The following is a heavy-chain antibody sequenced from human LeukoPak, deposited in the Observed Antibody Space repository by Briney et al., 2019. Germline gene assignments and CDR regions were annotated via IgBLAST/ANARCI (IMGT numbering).Heavy chain of an antibody. Sequence: GASVKVSCKTSGYTFTSYGISWVRQAPGQGLEWMGWISAYNGNTNYAQKLQGRVTMTTDTSTSTAYMELRSLRSDDTAVYYCARNPSIAAAGRMDYWGQGTLVTVSS. CDR1: GYTFTSYG. J-gene: IGHJ4*02. CDR3: ARNPSIAAAGRMDY. V-gene: IGHV1-18*01. CDR2: ISAYNGNT. D-gene: IGHD6-13*01.